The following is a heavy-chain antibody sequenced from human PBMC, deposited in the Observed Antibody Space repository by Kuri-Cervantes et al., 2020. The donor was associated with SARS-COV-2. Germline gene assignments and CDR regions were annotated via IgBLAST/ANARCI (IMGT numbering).Heavy chain of an antibody. V-gene: IGHV3-11*01. CDR1: GFTFSDYY. J-gene: IGHJ5*02. D-gene: IGHD3-10*02. CDR2: ISSSGSTI. CDR3: AKYLVRGGLNWFDP. Sequence: LSLTCAASGFTFSDYYMSWIRQAPGKGLEWVSYISSSGSTIYYADSVKGRFTISRDNAKNSLYLQMNSLRAEDTAVYYCAKYLVRGGLNWFDPWGQGTQVTVPS.